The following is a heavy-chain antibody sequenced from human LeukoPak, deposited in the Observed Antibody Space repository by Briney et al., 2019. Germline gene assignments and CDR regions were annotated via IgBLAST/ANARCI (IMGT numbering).Heavy chain of an antibody. CDR1: GFTFGDYA. Sequence: PGRSLRLSCTASGFTFGDYAMSCFRQAPGKGLEWVGFIRSKAYGGTTEYAASVKGRFTISRDDSKSIAYLQMNSLKTEDTAVYYCTSLMITFGGVIVALPDYWGQGTLVTVSS. J-gene: IGHJ4*02. CDR2: IRSKAYGGTT. D-gene: IGHD3-16*02. V-gene: IGHV3-49*03. CDR3: TSLMITFGGVIVALPDY.